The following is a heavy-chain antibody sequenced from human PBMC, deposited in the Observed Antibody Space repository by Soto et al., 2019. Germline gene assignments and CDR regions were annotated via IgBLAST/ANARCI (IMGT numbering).Heavy chain of an antibody. D-gene: IGHD3-22*01. CDR2: IIPIFGTA. J-gene: IGHJ4*02. CDR3: ARHYYDSSGYYLYYFDY. V-gene: IGHV1-69*13. CDR1: GGTFSSYA. Sequence: ASVKVSCKASGGTFSSYAISWVRQAPGQGLEWMGGIIPIFGTANYAQKFQGRVTITADESTSTAYMELSSLRSEDTAVYYCARHYYDSSGYYLYYFDYWGQGTLVTVSS.